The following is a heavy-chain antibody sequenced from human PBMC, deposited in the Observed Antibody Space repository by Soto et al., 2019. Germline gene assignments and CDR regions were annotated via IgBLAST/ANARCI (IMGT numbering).Heavy chain of an antibody. D-gene: IGHD2-2*03. V-gene: IGHV5-51*01. CDR1: GSSFISYW. Sequence: GESLKISCKTSGSSFISYWVAWVRQKPGKGLEWMGTFYPGDSTYTYSPSFQGQVTISVDKSISTAYLHLSSLKASDTAMYYCARIIGYCRNNDCSWTFDIWGQGTTVTVSS. CDR2: FYPGDSTY. CDR3: ARIIGYCRNNDCSWTFDI. J-gene: IGHJ3*02.